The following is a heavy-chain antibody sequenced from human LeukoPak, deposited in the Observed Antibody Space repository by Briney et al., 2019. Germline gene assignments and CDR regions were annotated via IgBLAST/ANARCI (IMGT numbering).Heavy chain of an antibody. CDR1: GFTFSSYA. J-gene: IGHJ6*02. V-gene: IGHV3-23*01. CDR3: AKSTGNYHYYYALDV. D-gene: IGHD3-9*01. Sequence: GGSLRLSCAASGFTFSSYAKSWVRQAPGKGLEWVSGISGAGGDTSYADSVKGRLTISRDNSKNMVYLQMSSLRAEDTAVYYCAKSTGNYHYYYALDVWGQGTTVTVS. CDR2: ISGAGGDT.